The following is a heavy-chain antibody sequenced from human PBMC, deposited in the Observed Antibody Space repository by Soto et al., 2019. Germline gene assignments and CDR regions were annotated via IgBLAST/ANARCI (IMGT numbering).Heavy chain of an antibody. D-gene: IGHD3-3*02. V-gene: IGHV1-18*01. CDR3: ARVHIFGADTDARYNYGMDV. CDR2: ISGYNGDT. Sequence: QAQLAQSGTEVKKPGASVKVSCRDSGYTFRSHSITWVRQAPGQGLEWMGRISGYNGDTIYAQKFQGRVTMTTDTSTSTAYMYLRSLRSDDTAVYYCARVHIFGADTDARYNYGMDVWGQGTTVTVS. J-gene: IGHJ6*02. CDR1: GYTFRSHS.